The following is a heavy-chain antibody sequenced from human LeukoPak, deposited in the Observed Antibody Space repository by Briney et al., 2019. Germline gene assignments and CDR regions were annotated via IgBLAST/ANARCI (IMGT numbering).Heavy chain of an antibody. CDR3: ARAGQWLVKPFGY. CDR2: INHSGST. CDR1: GGSFSGYY. D-gene: IGHD6-19*01. Sequence: KTSETLSLTCAVYGGSFSGYYWSWIRQPPGKGLEWIGEINHSGSTNYNPSLKSRVTISVDTSKNQFSLKLSSVTAADTAVYYCARAGQWLVKPFGYWGQGTLVTVSS. J-gene: IGHJ4*02. V-gene: IGHV4-34*01.